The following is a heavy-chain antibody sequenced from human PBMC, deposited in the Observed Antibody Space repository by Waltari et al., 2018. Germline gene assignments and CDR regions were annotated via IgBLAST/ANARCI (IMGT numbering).Heavy chain of an antibody. J-gene: IGHJ4*02. V-gene: IGHV3-33*08. CDR2: KWYDGKNK. CDR3: ASAIAMVYFDY. D-gene: IGHD5-18*01. Sequence: QVQLVESGGGVVKPGRSLRLSCAASGFTFSSYGMHWVRQGPGKGVGWVAVKWYDGKNKIYADPRKGRFTNPRDNSKNTLYLQMNSLRAEDTAMYYCASAIAMVYFDYWGQGTLVTVSS. CDR1: GFTFSSYG.